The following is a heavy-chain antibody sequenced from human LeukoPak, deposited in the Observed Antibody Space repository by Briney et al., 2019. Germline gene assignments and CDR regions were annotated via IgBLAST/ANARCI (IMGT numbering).Heavy chain of an antibody. J-gene: IGHJ4*02. CDR2: IYTRGST. Sequence: PSETPSLTCTVSGGSINSYYWSWTRQPAGKGLEWIGRIYTRGSTNYNPSLKSRVTMSVDTSKNQFSLKLSSVTAADTAVYYCAREGQWLEFDYWGQGALVTVSS. CDR1: GGSINSYY. CDR3: AREGQWLEFDY. D-gene: IGHD6-19*01. V-gene: IGHV4-4*07.